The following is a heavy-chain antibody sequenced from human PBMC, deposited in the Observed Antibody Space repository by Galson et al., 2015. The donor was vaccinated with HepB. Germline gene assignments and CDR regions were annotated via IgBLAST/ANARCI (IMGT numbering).Heavy chain of an antibody. CDR2: IYSGGST. D-gene: IGHD5-18*01. CDR3: ARAPRGYCYGFDY. Sequence: SLRLSCAASGFTVSSNYMSWVRQAPGKGLEWVSVIYSGGSTYYADSVKGRFTISRDNSKNTLYLQMNSLRAEGTAVYYCARAPRGYCYGFDYWGQGTLVTVSS. V-gene: IGHV3-53*01. J-gene: IGHJ4*02. CDR1: GFTVSSNY.